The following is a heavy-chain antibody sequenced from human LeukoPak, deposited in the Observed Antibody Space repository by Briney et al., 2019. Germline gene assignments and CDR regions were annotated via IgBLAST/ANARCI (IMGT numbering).Heavy chain of an antibody. V-gene: IGHV3-43*02. CDR2: ISGDGGST. J-gene: IGHJ6*02. D-gene: IGHD2-15*01. CDR3: AKDIGRAVAATFYYYYGMDV. CDR1: GFTFDDYA. Sequence: GGSLRLSCAASGFTFDDYAMHWVRQAPGKGLEWVSLISGDGGSTYYADSVKGRFTISRDNSKNSLYLQMNSLRTEDTALYYCAKDIGRAVAATFYYYYGMDVWGQGTTVTVFS.